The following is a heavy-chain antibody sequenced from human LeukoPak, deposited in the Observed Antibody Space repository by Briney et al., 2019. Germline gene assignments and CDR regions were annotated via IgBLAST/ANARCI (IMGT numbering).Heavy chain of an antibody. CDR3: ASGPYCGGDCSSYFDY. V-gene: IGHV1-69*13. CDR1: GGTFSSYA. D-gene: IGHD2-21*02. Sequence: SVKVSCKASGGTFSSYAISWVRQAPGQGLEWMGGIIPIFGTANYAQKFQGRVTITADESTSTAYMELSSLRSEDTAVYYCASGPYCGGDCSSYFDYWGQGTLVTVSS. J-gene: IGHJ4*02. CDR2: IIPIFGTA.